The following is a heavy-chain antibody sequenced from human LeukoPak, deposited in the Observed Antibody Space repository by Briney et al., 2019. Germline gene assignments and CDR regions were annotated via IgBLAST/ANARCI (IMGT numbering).Heavy chain of an antibody. CDR2: INPNSGGT. CDR3: ARNTYYYGSGSRYYYYMDV. J-gene: IGHJ6*03. Sequence: ASVKVSCKASGYTFTGYYMHWVRQAPGQGLEWMGWINPNSGGTNYAQKFQGRVTMTRDTSISTAYMELSSLRSEDTAVYYCARNTYYYGSGSRYYYYMDVWGKGTTVTVSS. V-gene: IGHV1-2*02. CDR1: GYTFTGYY. D-gene: IGHD3-10*01.